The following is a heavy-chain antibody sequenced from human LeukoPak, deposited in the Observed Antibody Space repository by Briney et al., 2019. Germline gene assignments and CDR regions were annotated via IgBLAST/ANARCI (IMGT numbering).Heavy chain of an antibody. Sequence: PGGSLRLSCAASGFPFSDYWMSWVRQAPGKGLEWVSAISGSGGSTYYADSVKGRFTISRDNSKNTLYLQMNSLRAEDTAVYYCAKGGPPDYYGSGSYYIGGDYYYYYMDVWGKGTTVTISS. CDR3: AKGGPPDYYGSGSYYIGGDYYYYYMDV. D-gene: IGHD3-10*01. V-gene: IGHV3-23*01. CDR1: GFPFSDYW. CDR2: ISGSGGST. J-gene: IGHJ6*03.